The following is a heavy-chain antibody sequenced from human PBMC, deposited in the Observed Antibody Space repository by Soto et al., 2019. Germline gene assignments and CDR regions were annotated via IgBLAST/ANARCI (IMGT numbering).Heavy chain of an antibody. CDR3: ARAGPKVIYYDILTGYYPPRYYGMDV. CDR1: GYTFTSYY. J-gene: IGHJ6*02. CDR2: INPSGGST. Sequence: ASVKVSCKASGYTFTSYYMHCVRQAPGQVLEWMGIINPSGGSTSYAQKFQGRVTMTRDTSTSTVYMELSSLRSEGTAVYYCARAGPKVIYYDILTGYYPPRYYGMDVWGQGTAVTVSS. D-gene: IGHD3-9*01. V-gene: IGHV1-46*01.